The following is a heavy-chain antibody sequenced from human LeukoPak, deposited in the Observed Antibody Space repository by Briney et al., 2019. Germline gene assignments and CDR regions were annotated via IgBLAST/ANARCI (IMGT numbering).Heavy chain of an antibody. CDR1: GFTFSDYW. J-gene: IGHJ4*02. Sequence: PGGSLRLSCAASGFTFSDYWMAWVRQAPGKGLEWLANINQDGSEKHYVDSMKGRFTIPRDNTQKSLYLQMNSLRAEDTAVYYCARLNYYGSDYWGQGTLVTVSS. CDR2: INQDGSEK. CDR3: ARLNYYGSDY. D-gene: IGHD3-3*01. V-gene: IGHV3-7*03.